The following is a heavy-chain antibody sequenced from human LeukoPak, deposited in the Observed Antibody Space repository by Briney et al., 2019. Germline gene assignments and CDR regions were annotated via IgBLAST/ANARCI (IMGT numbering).Heavy chain of an antibody. Sequence: PSETLSLTCTVSGGSIRSYYWSWIRQPPGKGLEWIGYIYYSGSTNYNPSLKSRVTISVDTSKNQFSLKLSSVTAADTAVYYCARTIGIQLWYDYWGQGTLVTVSS. D-gene: IGHD5-18*01. J-gene: IGHJ4*02. CDR1: GGSIRSYY. CDR2: IYYSGST. V-gene: IGHV4-59*01. CDR3: ARTIGIQLWYDY.